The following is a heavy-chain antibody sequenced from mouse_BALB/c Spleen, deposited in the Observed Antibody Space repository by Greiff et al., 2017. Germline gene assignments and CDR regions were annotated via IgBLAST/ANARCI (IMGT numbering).Heavy chain of an antibody. CDR3: TKENDYYGSSHFDY. J-gene: IGHJ2*01. V-gene: IGHV1-5*01. CDR1: GYTFTSYW. D-gene: IGHD1-1*01. CDR2: IYPGNSDT. Sequence: EVQGVESGTVLARPGASVKMSCKASGYTFTSYWMHWVKQRPGQGLEWIGAIYPGNSDTSYNQKFKGKAKLTAVTSTSTAYMELSSLTNEDSAVYYCTKENDYYGSSHFDYWGQGTTLTVSS.